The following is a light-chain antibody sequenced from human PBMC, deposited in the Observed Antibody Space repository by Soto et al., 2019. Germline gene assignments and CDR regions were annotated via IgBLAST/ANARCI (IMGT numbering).Light chain of an antibody. CDR2: RTD. CDR1: SSNIGNNF. J-gene: IGLJ3*02. V-gene: IGLV1-47*01. Sequence: QPVLTQPPSASGTPGQRVTMSCSGSSSNIGNNFVFWYQHLPGTAPKLLIYRTDQRPSGVPDRFSASKSGTSASLAISGLRSDDEADYYCASWDDTLSGVVFGGGTKLTVL. CDR3: ASWDDTLSGVV.